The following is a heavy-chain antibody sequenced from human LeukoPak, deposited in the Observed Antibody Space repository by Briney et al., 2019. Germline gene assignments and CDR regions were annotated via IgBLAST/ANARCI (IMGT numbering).Heavy chain of an antibody. CDR3: ARAGYTYTTLYY. J-gene: IGHJ4*02. V-gene: IGHV3-7*01. CDR1: GFTFTDYW. Sequence: PGGSLRLSCEASGFTFTDYWMSWVRQAPGKGLEWVANINQDGSEKNYVDSVKGRFTISRDNVKNSLYLQMNFLRGEDTAVYYGARAGYTYTTLYYWGPGTLVTVSS. CDR2: INQDGSEK. D-gene: IGHD5-18*01.